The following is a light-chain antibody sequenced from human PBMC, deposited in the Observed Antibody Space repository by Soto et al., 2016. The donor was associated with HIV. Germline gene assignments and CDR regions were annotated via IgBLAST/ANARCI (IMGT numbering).Light chain of an antibody. V-gene: IGKV1-6*01. CDR1: QGIKNE. CDR3: QQYQTEEGT. Sequence: AIQMTQSPSSLSGSVGDRVTITCRASQGIKNELGWYQQKPGKAPKLLIYSTSILGSGVPSRFSGSVSGTDFTLTISSLQPDDFATYYCQQYQTEEGTFGQGTYGGNQT. J-gene: IGKJ1*01. CDR2: STS.